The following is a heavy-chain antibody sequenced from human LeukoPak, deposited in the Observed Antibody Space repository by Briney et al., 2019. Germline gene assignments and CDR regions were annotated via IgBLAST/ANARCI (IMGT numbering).Heavy chain of an antibody. CDR1: GYTFTSYG. D-gene: IGHD3-10*01. CDR2: ISTYNGNT. V-gene: IGHV1-18*01. J-gene: IGHJ4*02. CDR3: ARDKGVLLWFGEPRVRSKAFDY. Sequence: VASVKVSCKASGYTFTSYGISWVRQAPGQGLEWMGWISTYNGNTNYAQKLQGRVTMTTDTSTSTAYMELRSLRSDDTAVYYCARDKGVLLWFGEPRVRSKAFDYWGQGTLVTVSS.